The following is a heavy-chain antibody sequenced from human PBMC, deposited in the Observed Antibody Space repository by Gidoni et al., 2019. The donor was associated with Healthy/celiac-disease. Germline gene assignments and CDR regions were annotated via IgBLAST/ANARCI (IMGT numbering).Heavy chain of an antibody. CDR2: INSDGSST. V-gene: IGHV3-74*01. J-gene: IGHJ5*02. CDR3: ARDGCSGGSCFSIGGEFDP. D-gene: IGHD2-15*01. CDR1: GFTFRSSW. Sequence: EVQLVESGGGLVQPGGSLRLSCAASGFTFRSSWMHWVRQAPGKGLVWVSRINSDGSSTSYADSVKGRFTISRDNANNTLYLQMNSLRAEDTAVYYCARDGCSGGSCFSIGGEFDPWGQGTLVTVSS.